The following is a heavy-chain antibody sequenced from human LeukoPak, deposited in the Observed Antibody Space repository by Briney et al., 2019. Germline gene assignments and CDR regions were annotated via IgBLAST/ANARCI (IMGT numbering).Heavy chain of an antibody. CDR2: ISSSSSTI. J-gene: IGHJ4*02. Sequence: GGSLRLSCAASGFTFSSYAMHWVRQAPGKGLEWVSYISSSSSTIYYADSVKGRFTISRDNAKNSLYLQMNSLRAEDTAVYYCARFRGGGDYWGQGTLVTVSS. V-gene: IGHV3-48*01. CDR1: GFTFSSYA. D-gene: IGHD3-10*01. CDR3: ARFRGGGDY.